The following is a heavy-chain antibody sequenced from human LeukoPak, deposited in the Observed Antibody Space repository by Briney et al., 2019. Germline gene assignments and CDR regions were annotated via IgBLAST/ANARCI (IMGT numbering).Heavy chain of an antibody. CDR2: ISSDGSST. CDR3: ARDQSSSWSYYYYGMDV. Sequence: GGSLRLSCAASGFTFSSYWMHWVRQVPGKGLVWVSRISSDGSSTRYADSVKGRFTISRDNAKNTLYLQMNSLRAEDTAVYYCARDQSSSWSYYYYGMDVWGQGTTVTVSS. CDR1: GFTFSSYW. D-gene: IGHD6-13*01. J-gene: IGHJ6*02. V-gene: IGHV3-74*01.